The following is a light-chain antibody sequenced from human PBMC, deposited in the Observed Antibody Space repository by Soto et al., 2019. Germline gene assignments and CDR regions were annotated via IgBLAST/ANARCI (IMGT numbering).Light chain of an antibody. V-gene: IGLV1-44*01. CDR1: SSNIGSNT. CDR2: SNN. J-gene: IGLJ3*02. Sequence: SVLTQPPSASGTPGQGVTISCSGSSSNIGSNTVNWYQQLPGTAPKLLIFSNNQRPSGVPDRFSGSKSGTSASLAISGLQSEDEADYYCAAWDGSLKGALFGGGTKVTVL. CDR3: AAWDGSLKGAL.